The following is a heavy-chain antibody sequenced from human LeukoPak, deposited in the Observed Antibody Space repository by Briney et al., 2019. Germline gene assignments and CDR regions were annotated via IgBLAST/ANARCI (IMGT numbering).Heavy chain of an antibody. CDR2: ISSNGGST. D-gene: IGHD1-26*01. CDR1: GFTFSSYA. CDR3: AKDSGTYWVDYYYMDV. Sequence: PGGSLRLSCAASGFTFSSYAMHWVRQAPGKGLEYVSAISSNGGSTYYANSVKGRFTISRDNSKNTLYLQMGSLRAEDTAVYYCAKDSGTYWVDYYYMDVWGKGTTVTVSS. V-gene: IGHV3-64*01. J-gene: IGHJ6*03.